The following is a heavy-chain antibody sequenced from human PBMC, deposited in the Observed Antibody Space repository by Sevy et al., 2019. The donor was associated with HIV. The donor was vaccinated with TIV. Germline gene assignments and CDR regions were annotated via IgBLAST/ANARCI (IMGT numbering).Heavy chain of an antibody. CDR1: GFTFSSYA. CDR3: ARAPNYYDSSGSKYFQH. D-gene: IGHD3-22*01. J-gene: IGHJ1*01. V-gene: IGHV3-30-3*01. Sequence: SLRLSCAASGFTFSSYAMHWVRQAPGKGLEWVAVISYDGSNKYYADSVKGRFTISRDNSKNTLYLQMNSLRAEDTAVYYCARAPNYYDSSGSKYFQHWGQGTLVTVSS. CDR2: ISYDGSNK.